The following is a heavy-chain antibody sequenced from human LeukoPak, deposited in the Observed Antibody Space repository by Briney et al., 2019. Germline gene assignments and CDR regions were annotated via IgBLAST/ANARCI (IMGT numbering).Heavy chain of an antibody. CDR3: ARDTHYCSGGSCYSE. D-gene: IGHD2-15*01. CDR2: IYTSGST. J-gene: IGHJ4*02. CDR1: GGSISSYY. Sequence: SETVSLTCTVSGGSISSYYWSWIRQPAGKGLEWIGRIYTSGSTNYNPSLKSRVTMSVDTSKNQFSLKLSSVTAADTAVYYCARDTHYCSGGSCYSEWGQGTLVTVSS. V-gene: IGHV4-4*07.